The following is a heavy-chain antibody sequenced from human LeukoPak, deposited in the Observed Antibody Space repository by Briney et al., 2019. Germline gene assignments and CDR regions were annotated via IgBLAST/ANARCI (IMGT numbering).Heavy chain of an antibody. D-gene: IGHD6-6*01. CDR3: AIGRYSSSINSMDV. CDR2: IIPIFGTA. CDR1: GGTFSIYT. Sequence: SVTVSCKASGGTFSIYTISWVRQAPGQGLEWMGGIIPIFGTANYAQKFQGRVTITADESTSTAYMELSSLRSEDTAVYYCAIGRYSSSINSMDVWGQGTTVTVSS. J-gene: IGHJ6*02. V-gene: IGHV1-69*13.